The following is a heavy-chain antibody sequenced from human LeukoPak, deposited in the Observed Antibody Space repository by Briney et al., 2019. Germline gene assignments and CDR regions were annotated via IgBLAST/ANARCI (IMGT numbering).Heavy chain of an antibody. V-gene: IGHV3-48*03. CDR2: ISSSGSTI. Sequence: QPGGSLRLSCAVSGFTIRSYAMNWVRQAPGKGLEWVSYISSSGSTIYYAASVKGRFTISRDNAKNSLYLQMNSLRAEDTAVYYCARDHYSGYDLLFDYWGQGTLVTVSS. CDR1: GFTIRSYA. J-gene: IGHJ4*02. D-gene: IGHD5-12*01. CDR3: ARDHYSGYDLLFDY.